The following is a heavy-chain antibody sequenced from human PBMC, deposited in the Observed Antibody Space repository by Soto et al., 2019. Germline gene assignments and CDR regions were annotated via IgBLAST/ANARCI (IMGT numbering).Heavy chain of an antibody. V-gene: IGHV4-39*01. CDR2: IYYSGST. CDR3: ATSNWFDP. J-gene: IGHJ5*02. CDR1: GGSISSRGYY. Sequence: QLQLQESGPGLVKPSETLSLTCTVSGGSISSRGYYWGWIRQPPGKGLEWIGTIYYSGSTYYNPSLKSRVTISVDTSKNQFSLKLGSVTAADSAVYYCATSNWFDPWGQGTLVTVSS.